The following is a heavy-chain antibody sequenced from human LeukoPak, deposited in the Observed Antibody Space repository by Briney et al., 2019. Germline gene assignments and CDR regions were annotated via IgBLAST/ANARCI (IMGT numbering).Heavy chain of an antibody. CDR1: GFTFGDYA. Sequence: GGPLRLSCTASGFTFGDYAMSWFRQAPGKGLEWVGFIRSKAYGGTTEYAASVIGRFTISRDDSKSIAYLQMNSLKTEDTAVYYCTRSASRSRGYSYGDFDYWGQGTLVTVSS. D-gene: IGHD5-18*01. CDR2: IRSKAYGGTT. V-gene: IGHV3-49*03. CDR3: TRSASRSRGYSYGDFDY. J-gene: IGHJ4*02.